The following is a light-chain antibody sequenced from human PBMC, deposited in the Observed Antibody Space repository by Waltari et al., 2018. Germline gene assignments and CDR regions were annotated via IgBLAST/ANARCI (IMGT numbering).Light chain of an antibody. CDR3: CSYAGSSTLV. J-gene: IGLJ3*02. Sequence: QSALTQPASVPGSPGQSIPISCTGTSSDVGSYNLVSWYQQHPGKAPKLMIYEGSKRPSGVSKRFSGSKSGNTASLTISGLQAEDEADYYCCSYAGSSTLVFGGGTKLTVL. CDR1: SSDVGSYNL. CDR2: EGS. V-gene: IGLV2-23*01.